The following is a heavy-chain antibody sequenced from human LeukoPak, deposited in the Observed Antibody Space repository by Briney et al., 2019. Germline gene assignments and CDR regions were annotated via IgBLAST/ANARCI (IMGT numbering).Heavy chain of an antibody. J-gene: IGHJ4*02. Sequence: GGSLRLSCAPSGFTFSSYEMNWVRQAPGKGLEWVSYVSSSGSTIYYADSVKGRFTISRDNAKNSLYLQMNSLRAEATAVYYCARDHYDSSGPNFLYFDYWGQGNLVTVSS. CDR3: ARDHYDSSGPNFLYFDY. CDR2: VSSSGSTI. CDR1: GFTFSSYE. D-gene: IGHD3-22*01. V-gene: IGHV3-48*03.